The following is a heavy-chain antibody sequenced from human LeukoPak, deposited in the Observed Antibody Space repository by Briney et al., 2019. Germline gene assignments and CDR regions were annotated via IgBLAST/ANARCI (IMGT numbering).Heavy chain of an antibody. J-gene: IGHJ4*02. CDR1: GYSISSGYY. Sequence: PSETLSLTCTVSGYSISSGYYWGWIRQPPGKGLEWIGSIYHSGSTYYNPSLKSRVSISVDTSKNQFSLKLSSVTAADTAVYYCARVAGSSLARGDFDYWGRGTLVTVSS. V-gene: IGHV4-38-2*02. CDR2: IYHSGST. D-gene: IGHD6-19*01. CDR3: ARVAGSSLARGDFDY.